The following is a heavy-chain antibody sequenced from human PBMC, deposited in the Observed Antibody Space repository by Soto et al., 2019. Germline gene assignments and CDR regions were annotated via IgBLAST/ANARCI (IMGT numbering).Heavy chain of an antibody. Sequence: EVQLVESGGGLVQPGGSLRLSCAASGFTFSSYWMHWVRQAPGKGLVWVSRINSDGSSTSYADSVKGRFTISRDNAKNTLYLQMNSLRAEDTAVYYCARDRDVHDYGDYVFRYWGQGTLVTVSS. CDR3: ARDRDVHDYGDYVFRY. D-gene: IGHD4-17*01. V-gene: IGHV3-74*01. J-gene: IGHJ4*02. CDR1: GFTFSSYW. CDR2: INSDGSST.